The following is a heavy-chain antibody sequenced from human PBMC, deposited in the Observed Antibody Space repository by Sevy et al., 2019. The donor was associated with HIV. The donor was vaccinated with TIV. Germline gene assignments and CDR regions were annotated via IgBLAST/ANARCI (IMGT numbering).Heavy chain of an antibody. CDR3: GKNRLPGGGYSSSNGLDF. Sequence: GGSLRLSCAASGFTFSSYDMHWVRQAPGKGLEWVAIILHDGSYREYVDSVRGRFTMSRDNSKNTMYLQMNGLSIEDPAFYYCGKNRLPGGGYSSSNGLDFWGRGTTVTV. J-gene: IGHJ6*02. V-gene: IGHV3-30*18. CDR2: ILHDGSYR. CDR1: GFTFSSYD. D-gene: IGHD3-10*01.